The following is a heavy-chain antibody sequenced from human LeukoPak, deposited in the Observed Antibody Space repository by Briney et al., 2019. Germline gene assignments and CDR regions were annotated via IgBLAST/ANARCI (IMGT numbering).Heavy chain of an antibody. Sequence: SETLSLTCTVSGGSINSSPYYWGWIRQPPGKGLEWIGSIYYSGSTYYNPSLKSRVTISVDTSKNQFSLKLSSVTAADSAVFYCARHQDGNIPGFGYWGQGTLVTVSS. D-gene: IGHD5-24*01. CDR2: IYYSGST. J-gene: IGHJ4*02. CDR3: ARHQDGNIPGFGY. CDR1: GGSINSSPYY. V-gene: IGHV4-39*01.